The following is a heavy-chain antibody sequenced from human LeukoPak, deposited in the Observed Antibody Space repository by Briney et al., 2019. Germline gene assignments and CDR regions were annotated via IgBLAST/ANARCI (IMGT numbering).Heavy chain of an antibody. CDR3: ARAPRGATSPLDY. CDR2: IYTSGST. CDR1: GGSISSGSYY. Sequence: PSETLSLTCTVSGGSISSGSYYWSWIRQPAGKGLEWIGRIYTSGSTNYNPSLKSRVTISVDTSKNQSSLKLSSVTAADTAVYYCARAPRGATSPLDYWGQGTLVTVSS. D-gene: IGHD1-26*01. J-gene: IGHJ4*02. V-gene: IGHV4-61*02.